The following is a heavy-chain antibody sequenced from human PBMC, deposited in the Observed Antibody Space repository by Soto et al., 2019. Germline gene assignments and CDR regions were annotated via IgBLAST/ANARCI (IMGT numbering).Heavy chain of an antibody. D-gene: IGHD6-19*01. V-gene: IGHV2-5*01. CDR2: IYWNDDK. CDR1: GFSLRTSGVG. CDR3: AKSGSSGWYGWFDP. J-gene: IGHJ5*02. Sequence: FRPTLVNPTPSPTLTCIFSGFSLRTSGVGVGWIRQPPGKALEWLGFIYWNDDKRYSPSLKSRLTITKDTSKNQVVLTMTNMDPVDTATYYCAKSGSSGWYGWFDPWRQGTLVTVSS.